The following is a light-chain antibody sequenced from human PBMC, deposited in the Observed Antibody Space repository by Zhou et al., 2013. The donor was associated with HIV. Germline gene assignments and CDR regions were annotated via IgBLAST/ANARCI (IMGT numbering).Light chain of an antibody. Sequence: EIVLTQSPGTLSLSPGEGATLSCRASHTISANYLAWYQQKPGQAPRLLVYGASTRATGIPARFSGSGSGTEFTLIISSMQSEDFAVYYCQQYNNWPPLTFGGGTKVEIK. V-gene: IGKV3-15*01. CDR2: GAS. J-gene: IGKJ4*01. CDR1: HTISAN. CDR3: QQYNNWPPLT.